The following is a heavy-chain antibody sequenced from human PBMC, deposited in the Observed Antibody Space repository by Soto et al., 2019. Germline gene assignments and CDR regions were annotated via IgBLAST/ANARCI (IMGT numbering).Heavy chain of an antibody. CDR1: GFTFSSYA. D-gene: IGHD3-16*02. J-gene: IGHJ6*02. V-gene: IGHV3-23*01. CDR3: AKDHGTDYDYVWGSYRTYYYYYYGMDV. CDR2: ISGSGGST. Sequence: GGSLRLSCAASGFTFSSYAMSWVRQAPGKGLEWVSAISGSGGSTYYADSVKGRFTISRDNSKNTLYLQMNSLRAEDTAVYYCAKDHGTDYDYVWGSYRTYYYYYYGMDVWGQGTTVTVSS.